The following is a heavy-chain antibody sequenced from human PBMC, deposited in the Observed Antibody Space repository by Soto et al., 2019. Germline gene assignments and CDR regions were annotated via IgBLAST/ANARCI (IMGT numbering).Heavy chain of an antibody. J-gene: IGHJ2*01. CDR1: GGTFSSYA. CDR2: IIPIFGTA. D-gene: IGHD3-16*01. V-gene: IGHV1-69*13. CDR3: ARPFQSWPGGWYFDL. Sequence: ASVNVSCNASGGTFSSYAISWVRQAPGQGLEWMGGIIPIFGTANYAQKFQGRVTLTADESTSTAHMELSSLRNEDTAVYYCARPFQSWPGGWYFDLWGRGTLVTVSS.